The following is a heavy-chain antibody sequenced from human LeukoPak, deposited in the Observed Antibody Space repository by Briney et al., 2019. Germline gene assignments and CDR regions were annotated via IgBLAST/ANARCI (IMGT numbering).Heavy chain of an antibody. Sequence: PGGSLRLSCAAAGFTFSTYWMHWVRQAPGKCLEWVAFIRYDGNNKYYADFVTGRFTISRDNSKNTLYLHMNSLRTEDTAVYYCAKIEGKYQLANVPDHWGQGTLVTVSS. CDR1: GFTFSTYW. D-gene: IGHD2-2*01. CDR2: IRYDGNNK. V-gene: IGHV3-30*02. J-gene: IGHJ4*02. CDR3: AKIEGKYQLANVPDH.